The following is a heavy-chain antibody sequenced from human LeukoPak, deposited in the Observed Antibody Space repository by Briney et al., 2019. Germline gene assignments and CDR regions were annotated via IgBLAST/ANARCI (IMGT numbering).Heavy chain of an antibody. Sequence: PGGSLRLSCAASGFTFDDYAMHWVRQAPGKGLEWVSGISWNSGSIGYADSVKGRFTISRDNSKNTLYLQMNSLRAEDTAVYYCARDSTMDYYGMDVWGQGTTVTVSS. D-gene: IGHD3-10*01. J-gene: IGHJ6*02. CDR1: GFTFDDYA. CDR3: ARDSTMDYYGMDV. V-gene: IGHV3-9*01. CDR2: ISWNSGSI.